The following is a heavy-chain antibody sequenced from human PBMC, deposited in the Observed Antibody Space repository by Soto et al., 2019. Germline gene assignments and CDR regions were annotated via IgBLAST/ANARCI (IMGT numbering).Heavy chain of an antibody. Sequence: EVQLVESGGGLVKPGGSLRLSCAASGFTFSSYSMNWVRQAPGKGLEWVSSISSSSSYIYYADSVKGRFTISRDNAKNSLYLQMNSLRAEDTAVYYCARDGRVVVVPAAMPGWYFDLWGRGTLVTVSS. CDR1: GFTFSSYS. V-gene: IGHV3-21*01. CDR2: ISSSSSYI. J-gene: IGHJ2*01. CDR3: ARDGRVVVVPAAMPGWYFDL. D-gene: IGHD2-2*01.